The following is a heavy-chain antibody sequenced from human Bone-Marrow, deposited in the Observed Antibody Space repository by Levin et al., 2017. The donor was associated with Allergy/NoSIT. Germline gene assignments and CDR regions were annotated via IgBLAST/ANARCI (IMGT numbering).Heavy chain of an antibody. CDR3: ARGPRHDIVLMVYATTPPDY. V-gene: IGHV3-30-3*01. CDR2: ISYDGSNK. J-gene: IGHJ4*02. CDR1: GFTFSSYA. Sequence: GGSLRLSCAASGFTFSSYAMHWVRQAPGKGLEWVAVISYDGSNKYYADSVKGRFTISRDNSKNTLYLQMNSLRAEDTAVYYCARGPRHDIVLMVYATTPPDYWGQGTLVTVSS. D-gene: IGHD2-8*01.